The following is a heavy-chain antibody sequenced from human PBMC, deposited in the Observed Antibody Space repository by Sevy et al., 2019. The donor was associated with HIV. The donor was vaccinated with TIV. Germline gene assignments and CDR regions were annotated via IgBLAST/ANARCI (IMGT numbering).Heavy chain of an antibody. J-gene: IGHJ4*02. D-gene: IGHD3-22*01. CDR3: ARDVRDSSGHRCFDY. Sequence: ASVKVSCKASGYTLSSYGLSWVRQAPGQGLEWMGWITGYRGNTNYAQSLQGRVTMTTDTSTKTAYMELRSLRSDDTAVYYCARDVRDSSGHRCFDYWGQGTLVTVSS. V-gene: IGHV1-18*01. CDR1: GYTLSSYG. CDR2: ITGYRGNT.